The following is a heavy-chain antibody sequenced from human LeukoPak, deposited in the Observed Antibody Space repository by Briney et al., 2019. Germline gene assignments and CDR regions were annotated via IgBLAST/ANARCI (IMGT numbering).Heavy chain of an antibody. CDR2: IIPIFGTA. J-gene: IGHJ4*02. CDR3: ARDHLYSTPTSRPLDY. V-gene: IGHV1-69*13. CDR1: GGTFSSYA. D-gene: IGHD4-11*01. Sequence: GASVKVSCKASGGTFSSYAISWVRQAPGQGLEWMGGIIPIFGTANYAQKFQGRVTITADESTSTAYMELSSLRSEDTAVYYCARDHLYSTPTSRPLDYWGQGTLVTVSS.